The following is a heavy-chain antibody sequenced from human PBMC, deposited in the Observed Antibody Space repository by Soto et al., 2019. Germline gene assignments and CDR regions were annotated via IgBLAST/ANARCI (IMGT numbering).Heavy chain of an antibody. CDR3: ARVLRGYSSSSSLDY. CDR1: GFTFSSYA. CDR2: ISYDGSNK. Sequence: QVQLVESGGGVVQPGRSLRLSCAASGFTFSSYAMHWVRQAPGKGLEWVAVISYDGSNKYYADSVKGRFTISRDNSKNTLYQKMNSLRAEDTAVYYCARVLRGYSSSSSLDYWGQGTLVTVSS. J-gene: IGHJ4*02. V-gene: IGHV3-30-3*01. D-gene: IGHD6-6*01.